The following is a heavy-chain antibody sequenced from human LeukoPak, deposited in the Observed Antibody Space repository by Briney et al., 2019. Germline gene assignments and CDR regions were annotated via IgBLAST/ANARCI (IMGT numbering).Heavy chain of an antibody. CDR1: GFTFSRYG. CDR3: ARDQQFDY. V-gene: IGHV3-7*01. J-gene: IGHJ4*02. CDR2: IKQDGSEK. Sequence: GGSLRLSCTASGFTFSRYGMNWVRQAPGKGLEWVANIKQDGSEKYYVDSVKGRFTISRDNAKNSLYLQMSSLRAEDTAVYYCARDQQFDYWGQGTLVTVSS.